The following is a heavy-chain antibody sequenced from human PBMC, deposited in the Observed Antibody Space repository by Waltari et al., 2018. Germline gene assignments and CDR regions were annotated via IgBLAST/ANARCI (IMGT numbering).Heavy chain of an antibody. CDR1: GYTFTSYA. Sequence: VQLVQSGAEVKKPGASVKVSCKASGYTFTSYALNWLRQAPGQGLEWMGWMNPNSGNTGYAQKFQGRVTMTRNTSISTAYMELSSLRSEDTAVYYCASPAADYYYYYGMDVWGQGTTVTVSS. J-gene: IGHJ6*02. V-gene: IGHV1-8*01. D-gene: IGHD6-13*01. CDR2: MNPNSGNT. CDR3: ASPAADYYYYYGMDV.